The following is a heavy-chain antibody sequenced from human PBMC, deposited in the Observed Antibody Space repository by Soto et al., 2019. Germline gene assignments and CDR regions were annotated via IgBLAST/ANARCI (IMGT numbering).Heavy chain of an antibody. D-gene: IGHD2-15*01. CDR2: MYHSGST. V-gene: IGHV4-30-2*01. CDR1: GGSISSGGYY. CDR3: VRRGLLPFDY. Sequence: PSETLSLTCTVSGGSISSGGYYWSWIRQPPGKGLEWIGYMYHSGSTYYNPPLKSRVTIIVDTTKNQFSLNVTSVTAADMAVYYCVRRGLLPFDYWGQGMLVTVSS. J-gene: IGHJ4*02.